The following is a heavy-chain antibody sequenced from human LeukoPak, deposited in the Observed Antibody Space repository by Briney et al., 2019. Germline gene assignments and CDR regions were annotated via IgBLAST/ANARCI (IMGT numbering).Heavy chain of an antibody. D-gene: IGHD3-10*01. CDR3: ARSLSEEWFGDPIDY. CDR1: GFTFSSYW. V-gene: IGHV3-7*01. CDR2: IRQDGSEK. Sequence: GGSLRLSCAASGFTFSSYWMSWVRQAPGKGLEWVASIRQDGSEKYYVDSVKGRFTISRDNAKNSLYLQMNSLRAEDTAVYYCARSLSEEWFGDPIDYWGQGTLVTVSS. J-gene: IGHJ4*02.